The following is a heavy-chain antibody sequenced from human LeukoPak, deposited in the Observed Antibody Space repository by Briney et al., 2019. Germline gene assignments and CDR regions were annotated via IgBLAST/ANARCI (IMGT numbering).Heavy chain of an antibody. V-gene: IGHV3-21*01. D-gene: IGHD2-2*01. CDR3: ASGGYCSSTSCYPNYYMDV. J-gene: IGHJ6*03. CDR2: ISSSSSYI. Sequence: PGGSLRLSCAASGFTFSSYSMNWVRQAPGKGLEWVSSISSSSSYIYYADSVKGRFTISRDNAKSSLYLQMNSLRAEDTAVYYCASGGYCSSTSCYPNYYMDVWGKGTTVTVSS. CDR1: GFTFSSYS.